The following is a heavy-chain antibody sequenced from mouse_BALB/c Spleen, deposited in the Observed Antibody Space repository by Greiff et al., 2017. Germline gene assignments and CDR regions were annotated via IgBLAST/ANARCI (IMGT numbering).Heavy chain of an antibody. V-gene: IGHV5-17*02. CDR2: ISSGSSTI. J-gene: IGHJ1*01. D-gene: IGHD1-1*01. CDR1: GFTFSSFG. Sequence: EVKLQESGGGLVQPGGSRKLSCAASGFTFSSFGMHWVRQAPEKGLEWVAYISSGSSTIYYADTVKGRFTISRDNPKNTLFLQMTSLRSEDTAMYYCAREGGYYGSSYWYFDVWGAGTTVTVSS. CDR3: AREGGYYGSSYWYFDV.